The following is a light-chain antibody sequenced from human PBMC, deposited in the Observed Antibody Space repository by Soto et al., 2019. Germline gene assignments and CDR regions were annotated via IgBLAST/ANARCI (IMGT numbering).Light chain of an antibody. CDR2: AAS. J-gene: IGKJ5*01. CDR1: QSISSY. Sequence: DIQMTQSPSSLSASVGDRVTITFRASQSISSYLNLYQQKPGKAPKLLIYAASSLQSGVPSRFSGSGSGTDFTLTISSLQPEDFATYYCQQSYSTMVTFGQGTRLETK. CDR3: QQSYSTMVT. V-gene: IGKV1-39*01.